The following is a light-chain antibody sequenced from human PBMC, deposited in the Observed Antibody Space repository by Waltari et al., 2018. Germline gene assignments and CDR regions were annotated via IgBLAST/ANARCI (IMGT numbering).Light chain of an antibody. CDR2: GTS. CDR1: HSVSRTY. Sequence: CRATHSVSRTYFAWYQQKPGRAPRLLIHGTSNRATGIPERFSGSVSETDFTLTIDRLEPEDFAVYYCQQYGGSVWTFGQGTKVEVK. CDR3: QQYGGSVWT. J-gene: IGKJ1*01. V-gene: IGKV3-20*01.